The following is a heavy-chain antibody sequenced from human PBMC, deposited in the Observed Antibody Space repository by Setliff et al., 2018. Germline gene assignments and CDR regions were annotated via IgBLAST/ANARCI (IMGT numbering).Heavy chain of an antibody. CDR1: GDSISNTGYY. J-gene: IGHJ6*03. Sequence: SETLSLTCIVAGDSISNTGYYWGWIRQPPGKGLEWIGRIYNSGTTNYNPSLKSRVTISVDTSKNQFSLKVSSVTAADTAVYYCARLGTTIPTSGTWTYYYYYYMDVWGKGTTVTVSS. CDR2: IYNSGTT. CDR3: ARLGTTIPTSGTWTYYYYYYMDV. V-gene: IGHV4-39*01. D-gene: IGHD2-21*01.